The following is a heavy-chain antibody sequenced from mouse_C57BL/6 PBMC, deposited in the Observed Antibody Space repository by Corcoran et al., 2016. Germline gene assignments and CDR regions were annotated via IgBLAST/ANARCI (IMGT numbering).Heavy chain of an antibody. V-gene: IGHV1-26*01. CDR1: GYTFTDYY. CDR3: ARDGGFAY. D-gene: IGHD1-1*01. Sequence: EVQLQQSGPELVKPGASVKISCKASGYTFTDYYMIWVKQSHGKSLEWIGDINPNNGGTNYNQKFKGKATLTVDKSSSTAYMELRSLTSEDSAVYYCARDGGFAYWGQGTLVTVS. J-gene: IGHJ3*01. CDR2: INPNNGGT.